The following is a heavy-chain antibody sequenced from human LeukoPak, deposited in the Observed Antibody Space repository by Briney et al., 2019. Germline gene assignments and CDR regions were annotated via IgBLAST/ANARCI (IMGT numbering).Heavy chain of an antibody. CDR3: ARGTVTSDY. J-gene: IGHJ4*02. V-gene: IGHV3-48*01. Sequence: GGSLRLSCAASGFTFSTYSMNWVRQAPGKGLEWVSYISSSSSTIYYADSVKGRFTISRDNANNSLYLQMNSLRAEDTAVYYCARGTVTSDYWGQGTLVTVSS. CDR1: GFTFSTYS. D-gene: IGHD4-17*01. CDR2: ISSSSSTI.